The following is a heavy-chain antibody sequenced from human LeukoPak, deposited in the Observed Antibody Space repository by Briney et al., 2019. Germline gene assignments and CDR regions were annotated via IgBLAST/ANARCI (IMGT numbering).Heavy chain of an antibody. CDR1: GFSFSSYE. D-gene: IGHD2-15*01. J-gene: IGHJ4*02. V-gene: IGHV3-48*03. CDR2: ISSSGSAI. Sequence: GGSLRLSCAASGFSFSSYEMNWVRQAPGRGLEWVSYISSSGSAIFYADSVKGRFTISRDNAKNSLFLQMNSLRAEDTAFYYCASKGGFDDWGQGTLVTVSS. CDR3: ASKGGFDD.